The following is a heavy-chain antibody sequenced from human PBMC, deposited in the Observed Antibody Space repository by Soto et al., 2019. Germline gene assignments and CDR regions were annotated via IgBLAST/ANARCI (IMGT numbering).Heavy chain of an antibody. Sequence: QLQLQESGSGLVKPSQTLSLTCAVSGGSISSAGYSWSWIRQPPGKGLEWFRYIYHSGSTYYNPSLKSRVTITEARSKYQFSLKLSSVTAGDTAVYFCARGVEWDTAMPRGDAFDNWGQGTMVTVSS. CDR1: GGSISSAGYS. CDR3: ARGVEWDTAMPRGDAFDN. CDR2: IYHSGST. V-gene: IGHV4-30-2*01. J-gene: IGHJ3*02. D-gene: IGHD5-18*01.